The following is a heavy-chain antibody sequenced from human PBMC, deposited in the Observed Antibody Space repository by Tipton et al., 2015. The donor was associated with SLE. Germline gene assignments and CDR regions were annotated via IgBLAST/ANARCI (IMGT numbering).Heavy chain of an antibody. V-gene: IGHV1-2*02. CDR1: GFTFTAYY. J-gene: IGHJ4*02. CDR2: INLDSGGT. Sequence: QLVQSGAEVKKPGASVKVSCKASGFTFTAYYMHWVRQAPGQGLEWMGWINLDSGGTNYAQKFQGRVTMTRDTSITTAYLELSGLRSDDTAMYFCAREGGSYTAFDYWGQGTLVTVSS. CDR3: AREGGSYTAFDY. D-gene: IGHD1-26*01.